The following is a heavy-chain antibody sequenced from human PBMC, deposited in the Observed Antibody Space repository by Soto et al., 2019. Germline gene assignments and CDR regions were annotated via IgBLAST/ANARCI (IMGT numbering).Heavy chain of an antibody. CDR2: IHYSGST. CDR3: ARSPKGLGNLDY. V-gene: IGHV4-30-4*01. J-gene: IGHJ4*02. CDR1: GSSISSVGAYY. Sequence: SHTLSLTCAVSGSSISSVGAYYWSWIRQSPGKGLEWIAYIHYSGSTYYNSSLKSRVTMSVDTAKNQFSLKVSSVTAADTAVYYCARSPKGLGNLDYWGQGTLVTVSS. D-gene: IGHD1-1*01.